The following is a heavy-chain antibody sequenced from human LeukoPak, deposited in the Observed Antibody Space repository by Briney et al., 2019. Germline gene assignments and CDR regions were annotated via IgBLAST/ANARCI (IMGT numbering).Heavy chain of an antibody. D-gene: IGHD4-23*01. CDR3: ARDSVALIDAFDI. Sequence: ASVKVSCKASGYTFTSYGISWVRQAPGQGLEWMGWISAYNGNTNYAQKLQGRVTMTTDTSTSTAYMELRNLRSDDMAMYYCARDSVALIDAFDIWGQGTMVTVSS. CDR2: ISAYNGNT. J-gene: IGHJ3*02. CDR1: GYTFTSYG. V-gene: IGHV1-18*03.